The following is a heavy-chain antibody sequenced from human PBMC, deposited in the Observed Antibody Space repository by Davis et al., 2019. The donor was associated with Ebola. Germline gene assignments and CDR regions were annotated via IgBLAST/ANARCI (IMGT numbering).Heavy chain of an antibody. J-gene: IGHJ5*02. V-gene: IGHV5-51*01. CDR3: ARRNDLDGDLRNWFDP. CDR1: GYRFTSYW. Sequence: GESLKISCTGSGYRFTSYWIGWVRQMTGKGLDWMGIIYPGDSDTRYSPSFQGQVTISADKSISTAYLQWSSLKASDTAMYYCARRNDLDGDLRNWFDPWGQGTLVTVSS. D-gene: IGHD1-1*01. CDR2: IYPGDSDT.